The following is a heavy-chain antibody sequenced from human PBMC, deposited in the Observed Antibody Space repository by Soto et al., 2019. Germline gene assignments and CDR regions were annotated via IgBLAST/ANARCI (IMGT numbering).Heavy chain of an antibody. CDR3: AKDVR. CDR2: IKGDGSEK. J-gene: IGHJ4*02. Sequence: EVHLVESGGGFVQPGGSLRLSCAASGFTFSSHWMSLVRQAPGKGVEWVANIKGDGSEKYYVDSVKGRFTISRDNAKNSLYLQMNSLRVEDTALYYCAKDVRWGQGTLVTVSS. CDR1: GFTFSSHW. V-gene: IGHV3-7*05.